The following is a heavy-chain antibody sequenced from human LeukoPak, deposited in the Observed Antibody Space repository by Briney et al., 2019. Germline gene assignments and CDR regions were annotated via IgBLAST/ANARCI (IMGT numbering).Heavy chain of an antibody. D-gene: IGHD2-2*01. J-gene: IGHJ4*02. V-gene: IGHV3-23*01. Sequence: GSLRLSCAASGFTFSSYAMSWVRQAPGKGLEWVSAISGSGGSTYYADSVKGRFTISRDNSKNTLYLQMNSLRAENTAVYYCARAFTMKIYYFDYWGQGTLVTVSS. CDR2: ISGSGGST. CDR3: ARAFTMKIYYFDY. CDR1: GFTFSSYA.